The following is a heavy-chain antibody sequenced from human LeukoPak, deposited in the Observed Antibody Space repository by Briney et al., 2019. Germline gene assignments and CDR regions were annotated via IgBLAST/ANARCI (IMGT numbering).Heavy chain of an antibody. Sequence: AAVKVSCKASGYTLTSYDINWVRQATGQGLEWMGWMNPNCGETGYAQKFQGRVTITRNTSISTAYMCLSSLRSEDTVVYYCARVVGPYYDFWSGYYRQDYFDYWGQGTLVTVSS. J-gene: IGHJ4*02. D-gene: IGHD3-3*01. V-gene: IGHV1-8*03. CDR2: MNPNCGET. CDR1: GYTLTSYD. CDR3: ARVVGPYYDFWSGYYRQDYFDY.